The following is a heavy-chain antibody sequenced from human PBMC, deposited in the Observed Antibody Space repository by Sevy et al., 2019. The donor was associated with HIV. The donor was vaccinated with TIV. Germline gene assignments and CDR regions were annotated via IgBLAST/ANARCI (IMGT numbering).Heavy chain of an antibody. CDR3: ARGSLFGVVTPFDY. Sequence: ASVKVSCKASGYTFTGYYMHWVRQAPGQGLEWMGWINPNRGGTNYAQKFQGRVTMTRDTSISTAYMELSRLRSDDTAVYYCARGSLFGVVTPFDYWGQGTLVTVSS. V-gene: IGHV1-2*02. CDR2: INPNRGGT. D-gene: IGHD3-3*01. J-gene: IGHJ4*02. CDR1: GYTFTGYY.